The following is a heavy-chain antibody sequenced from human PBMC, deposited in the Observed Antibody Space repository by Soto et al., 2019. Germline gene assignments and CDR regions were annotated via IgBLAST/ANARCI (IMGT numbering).Heavy chain of an antibody. Sequence: PGGSLRLSCAASGFTFSSYAMSSVRQAPGKGLEWVSAISGSGGSTYYADSVKGRFTISRDNSKNTLYLQMNSPRAEDTAVYYCAKVPYSQAHYYYGMDVWGQGTTVTVSS. CDR1: GFTFSSYA. D-gene: IGHD6-13*01. CDR2: ISGSGGST. J-gene: IGHJ6*02. CDR3: AKVPYSQAHYYYGMDV. V-gene: IGHV3-23*01.